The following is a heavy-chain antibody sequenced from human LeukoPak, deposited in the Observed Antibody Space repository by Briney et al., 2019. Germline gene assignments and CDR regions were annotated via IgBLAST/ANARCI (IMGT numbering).Heavy chain of an antibody. CDR2: ISAYNGNT. D-gene: IGHD4-17*01. CDR1: GYTFTSYG. CDR3: ARDRGYGDYGLFTLDY. Sequence: ASVKVSCKASGYTFTSYGISWVRQAPGQGLEWMGWISAYNGNTNYAQKLQGRVTMTTDTSTSTAYMELRSLRSDDTAVYYCARDRGYGDYGLFTLDYWGQGTLVTASS. J-gene: IGHJ4*02. V-gene: IGHV1-18*01.